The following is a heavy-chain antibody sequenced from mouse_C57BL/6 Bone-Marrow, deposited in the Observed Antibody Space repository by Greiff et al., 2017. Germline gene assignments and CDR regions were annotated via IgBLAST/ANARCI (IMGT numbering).Heavy chain of an antibody. CDR3: ASGYYGSSYYFDY. V-gene: IGHV14-3*01. D-gene: IGHD1-1*01. J-gene: IGHJ2*01. CDR1: GFNIKNTY. CDR2: IDPANGNT. Sequence: VQLQQSVAELVRPGASVKLSCTASGFNIKNTYMHWVKQRPEQGLEWIGRIDPANGNTKYATKFQGKATITADTSSNTAYLQLSSLTSEDTAIYYCASGYYGSSYYFDYWGQGTTLTVSS.